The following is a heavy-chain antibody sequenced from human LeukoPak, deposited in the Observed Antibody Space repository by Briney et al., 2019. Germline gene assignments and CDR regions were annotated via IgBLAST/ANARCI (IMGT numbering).Heavy chain of an antibody. Sequence: GGSLRLSCAASGFTFSSYSMNWVRQAPGKGLEWVSSISSSSSYIYYADSVKGRFTISRDNAKNSLYLQMNSLRAEDTAVYYCARDGLGTPAGTKLPFDYWGQGTLVTVSS. J-gene: IGHJ4*02. V-gene: IGHV3-21*01. CDR2: ISSSSSYI. CDR1: GFTFSSYS. D-gene: IGHD6-13*01. CDR3: ARDGLGTPAGTKLPFDY.